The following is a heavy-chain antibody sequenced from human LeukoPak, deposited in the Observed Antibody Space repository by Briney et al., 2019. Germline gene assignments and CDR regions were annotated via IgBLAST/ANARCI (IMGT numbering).Heavy chain of an antibody. CDR1: GFTFSSYA. Sequence: PGGSLRLSCAASGFTFSSYAMSWVRQAPGKGLEWVSAISGSGGSTYYADSVKGRFTISRDNSKNTLYLQMNSLRAEDTAVYYCAGGGFITMMTFGYWGQGTLVTVSS. CDR2: ISGSGGST. J-gene: IGHJ4*02. D-gene: IGHD3-22*01. CDR3: AGGGFITMMTFGY. V-gene: IGHV3-23*01.